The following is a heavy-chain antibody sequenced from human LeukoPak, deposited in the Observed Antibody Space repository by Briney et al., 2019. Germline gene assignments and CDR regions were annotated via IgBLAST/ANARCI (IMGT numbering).Heavy chain of an antibody. Sequence: SETLSLTCTASGGSISSGGYYWSWIRQPAGKGLVWTGRIYTSGSTNYDPYLKSRVTISVDTSKNQFSMKLSSVPAADTAVYYCARDTWGCSGGSCYLHYMDVWGKGTTVTVSS. D-gene: IGHD2-15*01. J-gene: IGHJ6*03. CDR1: GGSISSGGYY. V-gene: IGHV4-61*02. CDR2: IYTSGST. CDR3: ARDTWGCSGGSCYLHYMDV.